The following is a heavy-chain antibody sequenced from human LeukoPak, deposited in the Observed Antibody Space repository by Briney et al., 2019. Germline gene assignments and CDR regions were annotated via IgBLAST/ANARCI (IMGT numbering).Heavy chain of an antibody. Sequence: GASVKVSCKASGGTFSSYAISWVRQAPGQGLEWMGGIIPIFGTANYAQKFQGRVTITADESTSTAYMELSSLRSEDTAVYYCARAWEELRGDLVAEYFDLWGRGTLVTVSS. V-gene: IGHV1-69*13. CDR3: ARAWEELRGDLVAEYFDL. CDR2: IIPIFGTA. D-gene: IGHD5-12*01. CDR1: GGTFSSYA. J-gene: IGHJ2*01.